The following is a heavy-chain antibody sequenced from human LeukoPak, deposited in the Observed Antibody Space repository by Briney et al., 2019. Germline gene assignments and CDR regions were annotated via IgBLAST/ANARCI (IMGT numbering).Heavy chain of an antibody. Sequence: ASVKVSCKASGYTFTDYYVHWVRHAPGQGLEWLGWINPDSGATNFAQRFQGRVTMTRDTSVNTAHMELNNLRSDDTPVYYCARDLCHGGSCFHFDSWGQGTLVTVSS. CDR2: INPDSGAT. J-gene: IGHJ4*02. CDR1: GYTFTDYY. CDR3: ARDLCHGGSCFHFDS. V-gene: IGHV1-2*02. D-gene: IGHD2-15*01.